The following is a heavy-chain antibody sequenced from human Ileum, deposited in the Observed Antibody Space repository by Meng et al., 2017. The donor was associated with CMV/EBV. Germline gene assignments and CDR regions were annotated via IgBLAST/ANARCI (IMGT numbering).Heavy chain of an antibody. CDR2: IIPILDMT. Sequence: SVKVSCKASGGTFSNYAISWVRQAPGQGLEWMGGIIPILDMTNYAQKFQGRVTIIADKSTATAYMELSSLGSEDTAIYYCARGGFWLGYYSWFDPWGQGTLVTVSS. CDR1: GGTFSNYA. CDR3: ARGGFWLGYYSWFDP. D-gene: IGHD3-3*01. J-gene: IGHJ5*02. V-gene: IGHV1-69*10.